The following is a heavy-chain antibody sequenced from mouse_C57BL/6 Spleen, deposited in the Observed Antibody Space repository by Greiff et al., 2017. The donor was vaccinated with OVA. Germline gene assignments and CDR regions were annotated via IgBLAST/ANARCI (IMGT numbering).Heavy chain of an antibody. D-gene: IGHD2-5*01. Sequence: QVQLQQSGAELVRPGASVTLSCKASGYTFTDYEMHWVKQTPVHGLEWIGAIDPETGGTAYNQKFKGKAILTADKSSSTAYMELRSLTSEDSAVYYCTRGRYSNWNFDVWGTGTTVTVSS. CDR2: IDPETGGT. V-gene: IGHV1-15*01. CDR3: TRGRYSNWNFDV. J-gene: IGHJ1*03. CDR1: GYTFTDYE.